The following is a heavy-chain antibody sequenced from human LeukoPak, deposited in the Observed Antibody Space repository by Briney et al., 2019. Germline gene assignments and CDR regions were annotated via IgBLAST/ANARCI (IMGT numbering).Heavy chain of an antibody. V-gene: IGHV2-5*02. CDR2: IHWDDDK. J-gene: IGHJ4*02. CDR3: VYSAASGTYFDH. D-gene: IGHD6-13*01. CDR1: GFSLSTNGVG. Sequence: SGPTLVNPTQTLTLTCTFSGFSLSTNGVGVGWIRQPPGKALEWLALIHWDDDKRYSPSLKSRLTITKGTSTNQVVLTVNDMDPVDTATYYCVYSAASGTYFDHWGQGTLVTVSS.